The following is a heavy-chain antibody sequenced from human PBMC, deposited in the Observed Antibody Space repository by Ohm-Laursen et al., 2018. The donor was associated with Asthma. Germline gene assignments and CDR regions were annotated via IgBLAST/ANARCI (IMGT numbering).Heavy chain of an antibody. CDR3: ARDRVYYFDY. D-gene: IGHD5-24*01. CDR2: IWYDGSNE. J-gene: IGHJ4*02. CDR1: GFTFSSYA. Sequence: LTLTCAASGFTFSSYAMHWVRQAPGKGLEWVAVIWYDGSNEYYADSVKGRFTISRDNSNNTLYLQMSSLRAEDTAVYYCARDRVYYFDYWGQGTLVTVSS. V-gene: IGHV3-33*08.